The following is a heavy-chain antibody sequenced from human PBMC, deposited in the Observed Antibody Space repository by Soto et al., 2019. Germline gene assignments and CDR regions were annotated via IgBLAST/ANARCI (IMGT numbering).Heavy chain of an antibody. Sequence: GGSLRLSCAASGFTFSSYWMHWVRQAPGKGLVWVSRINSDGSSTSYADSVKGRFTISRDKAKNTLYLQMNSLRAEDTAVYYCARVMSSSSYSIDYWGQGTLVTVSS. J-gene: IGHJ4*02. V-gene: IGHV3-74*01. CDR3: ARVMSSSSYSIDY. CDR1: GFTFSSYW. CDR2: INSDGSST. D-gene: IGHD6-6*01.